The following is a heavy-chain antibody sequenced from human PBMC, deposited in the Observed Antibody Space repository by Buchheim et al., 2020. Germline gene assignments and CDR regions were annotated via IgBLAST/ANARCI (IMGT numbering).Heavy chain of an antibody. D-gene: IGHD3-16*02. Sequence: QVQLQQWGAGLLKPSETLSLTCAVYGGSFSGYYWSWIRQPPGKGLEWIGEINHSGSTNYNPSLKSRVTISVDTSKNQFSLTLSSVTAADTAVYYCARGALLFVWGSYRHNWFDPWGQGTL. V-gene: IGHV4-34*01. CDR3: ARGALLFVWGSYRHNWFDP. J-gene: IGHJ5*02. CDR1: GGSFSGYY. CDR2: INHSGST.